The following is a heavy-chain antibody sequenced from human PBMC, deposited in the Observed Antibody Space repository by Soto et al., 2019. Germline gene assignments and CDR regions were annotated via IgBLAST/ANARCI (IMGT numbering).Heavy chain of an antibody. CDR1: GFTFSAYW. J-gene: IGHJ4*02. Sequence: SGGFLRLSCAVSGFTFSAYWMHWVRQVPGKGLTWVSRSSDDGSTATYADSVKGRFVISRDNAKNSLYLEMNTLRADDSGLYYCARGPRVSSTRTGAHWGRGTLVTVSS. CDR3: ARGPRVSSTRTGAH. V-gene: IGHV3-74*01. CDR2: SSDDGSTA. D-gene: IGHD6-6*01.